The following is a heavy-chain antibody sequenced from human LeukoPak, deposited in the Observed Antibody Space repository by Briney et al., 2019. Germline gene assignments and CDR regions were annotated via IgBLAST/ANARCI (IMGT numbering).Heavy chain of an antibody. CDR1: GFTVSTNY. Sequence: GGSLRLPCAASGFTVSTNYMSWVRQAPGKGLEWVSLIYSASSTYYAHSVKGRFTISRDNSKNTLYLQMNSLRAEDTAMYYCARDLASSTGWEFDYWGQGTLVTVSS. CDR2: IYSASST. J-gene: IGHJ4*02. V-gene: IGHV3-53*01. D-gene: IGHD6-19*01. CDR3: ARDLASSTGWEFDY.